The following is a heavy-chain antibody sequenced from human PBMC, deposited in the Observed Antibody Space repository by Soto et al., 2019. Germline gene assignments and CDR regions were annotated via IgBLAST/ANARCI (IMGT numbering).Heavy chain of an antibody. CDR1: GFTFSSYA. J-gene: IGHJ6*02. Sequence: QVQLVESGGGVVQPGRSLRLSCAASGFTFSSYAMHWVRQAPGKGLEWVAVISYDGSNKYYADSVKGRFTISRDNSKNTLYLQMNSLRAEDTAVYYCARDPLIFFGVVIIDYYYYGMDVWGQGTTVTVSS. D-gene: IGHD3-3*01. CDR2: ISYDGSNK. CDR3: ARDPLIFFGVVIIDYYYYGMDV. V-gene: IGHV3-30-3*01.